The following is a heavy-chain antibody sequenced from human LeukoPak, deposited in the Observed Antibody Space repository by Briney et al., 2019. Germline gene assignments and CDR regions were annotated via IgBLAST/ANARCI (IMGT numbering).Heavy chain of an antibody. Sequence: ASVKVSCKASGGTFSSYAISWVRQAPGQGLEWMGGIIPIFGTANYAQKFQGRVTITTDESTSTAYMELSSLRSEDTAVYYCARVQGNTAMAYDAFDIWGQGTMVTVSS. CDR3: ARVQGNTAMAYDAFDI. J-gene: IGHJ3*02. CDR1: GGTFSSYA. D-gene: IGHD5-18*01. CDR2: IIPIFGTA. V-gene: IGHV1-69*05.